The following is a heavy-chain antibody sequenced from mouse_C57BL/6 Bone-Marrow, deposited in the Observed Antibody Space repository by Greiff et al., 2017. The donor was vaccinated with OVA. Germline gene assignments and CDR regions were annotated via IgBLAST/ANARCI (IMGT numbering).Heavy chain of an antibody. J-gene: IGHJ2*01. CDR3: ARGVYYGSSYPYYFDY. CDR2: INYDGSST. Sequence: EVQRVESEGGLVQPGSSMKLSCTASGFTFSDYYMAWVRQVPEKGLEWVANINYDGSSTYYLDSLKSRFIISRDNAKNILYLQMSSLKSEDTATYYCARGVYYGSSYPYYFDYWGQGTTLTVSS. D-gene: IGHD1-1*01. CDR1: GFTFSDYY. V-gene: IGHV5-16*01.